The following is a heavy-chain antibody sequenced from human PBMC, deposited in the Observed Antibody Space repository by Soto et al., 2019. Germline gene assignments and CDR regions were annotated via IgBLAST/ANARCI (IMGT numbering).Heavy chain of an antibody. V-gene: IGHV4-59*08. D-gene: IGHD3-22*01. Sequence: SEILSLTCTVSGGSISSFDWNWIRQSPGKGLEWIGYISYSGSTNYNPSLKSRVTISVDTSKNQFSLKLSSVTAADTAVYYCARQDTSGYAFDYWGQGTLVTVSS. CDR3: ARQDTSGYAFDY. CDR2: ISYSGST. J-gene: IGHJ4*02. CDR1: GGSISSFD.